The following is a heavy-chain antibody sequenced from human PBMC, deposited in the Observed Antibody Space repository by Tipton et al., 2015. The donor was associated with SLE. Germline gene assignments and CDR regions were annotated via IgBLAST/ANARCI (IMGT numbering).Heavy chain of an antibody. V-gene: IGHV3-15*01. Sequence: SLRLSCAASGFTFSSYAMSWVHQAPGKGLEWVGRIKSKTDGGATDYAAPVKGRFTISRDDSKNTLYLQMNSLKTEDTAVYYCTTEVGSTSTGWFDPWGQGTLVTVSS. CDR3: TTEVGSTSTGWFDP. CDR1: GFTFSSYA. J-gene: IGHJ5*02. D-gene: IGHD2-2*01. CDR2: IKSKTDGGAT.